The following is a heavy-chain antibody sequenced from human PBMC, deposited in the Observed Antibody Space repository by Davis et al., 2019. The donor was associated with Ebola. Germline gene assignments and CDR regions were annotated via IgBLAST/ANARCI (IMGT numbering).Heavy chain of an antibody. Sequence: GGSLRLSCAASGFTFSSYWMHWVRQAPGKGLEWVSSISSSSSYIYYADSVKGRFTISRDNAKNSLYLQMNSLRAEDTAVYYCAREAIRQRGYYWGQGTLVTVSS. V-gene: IGHV3-21*01. CDR1: GFTFSSYW. CDR2: ISSSSSYI. CDR3: AREAIRQRGYY. J-gene: IGHJ4*02. D-gene: IGHD3-10*01.